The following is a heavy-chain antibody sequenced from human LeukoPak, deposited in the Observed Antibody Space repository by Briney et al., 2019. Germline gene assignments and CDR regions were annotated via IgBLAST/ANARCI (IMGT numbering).Heavy chain of an antibody. CDR1: GFTFSSYS. Sequence: GGSLRLSCAASGFTFSSYSMNWVRQAPGKGLEWVSYISSSSSTIYYADSVKGRFTISRDNAKSSLYLQMNSLRAEDTAVYYCARDRMVRGKYNWFDPWGQGTLVTVSS. CDR3: ARDRMVRGKYNWFDP. CDR2: ISSSSSTI. V-gene: IGHV3-48*01. J-gene: IGHJ5*02. D-gene: IGHD3-10*01.